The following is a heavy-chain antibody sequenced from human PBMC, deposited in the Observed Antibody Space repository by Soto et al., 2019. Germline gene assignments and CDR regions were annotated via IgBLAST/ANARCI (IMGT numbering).Heavy chain of an antibody. Sequence: WGSLRLSCEGSGFTFSSFAMGWVRQAPGKGLEWLSSVSAGGVSSFSADSVRGRFRVSRDNSKNTLFLQMRFLRVEDTAVYYCAKTRQAPVGTHFFDLWGQGTQVTVSS. CDR1: GFTFSSFA. V-gene: IGHV3-23*01. CDR3: AKTRQAPVGTHFFDL. CDR2: VSAGGVSS. J-gene: IGHJ4*02.